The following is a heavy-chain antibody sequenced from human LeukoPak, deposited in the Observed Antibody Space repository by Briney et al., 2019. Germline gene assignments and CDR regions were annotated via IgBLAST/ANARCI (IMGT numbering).Heavy chain of an antibody. CDR3: ARDKYYDSSGYYHPIEPSFDY. CDR1: GYTFTSYY. Sequence: ASVKVSCKASGYTFTSYYMHWVRQAPGQGLEWMGIINPSGGSTSYAQKFQGRVTMTRDMSTSTVYMELSSLRSEDTAVYYCARDKYYDSSGYYHPIEPSFDYWGQGTLDTVSS. V-gene: IGHV1-46*01. CDR2: INPSGGST. J-gene: IGHJ4*02. D-gene: IGHD3-22*01.